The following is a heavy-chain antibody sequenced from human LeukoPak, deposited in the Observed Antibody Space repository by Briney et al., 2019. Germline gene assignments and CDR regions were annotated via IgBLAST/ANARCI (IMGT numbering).Heavy chain of an antibody. CDR3: AQDIVGDDL. V-gene: IGHV3-9*01. CDR1: GFTLKNKA. J-gene: IGHJ2*01. Sequence: QTGGPLSFPWAASGFTLKNKARHGFRQPPGKGLEWVSGISWKSGSIGYADSVKGRFSISRDNAKNSLYLQMNSLRAEDTALYYCAQDIVGDDLWGRGTLVTVSS. D-gene: IGHD5-12*01. CDR2: ISWKSGSI.